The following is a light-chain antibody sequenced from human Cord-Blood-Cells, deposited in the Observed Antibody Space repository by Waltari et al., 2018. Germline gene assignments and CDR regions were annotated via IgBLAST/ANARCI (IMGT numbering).Light chain of an antibody. Sequence: DIQLTQSPSFLSASVGDRVTIPCRASQGISSYLAWYQQNPGKAPKLLIYAASTVQSGVPSRFSGSGSGTEFTLTISSLQPEDFATYYCQQLNSYPRNTFGQGTKLEIK. CDR3: QQLNSYPRNT. CDR1: QGISSY. CDR2: AAS. V-gene: IGKV1-9*01. J-gene: IGKJ2*01.